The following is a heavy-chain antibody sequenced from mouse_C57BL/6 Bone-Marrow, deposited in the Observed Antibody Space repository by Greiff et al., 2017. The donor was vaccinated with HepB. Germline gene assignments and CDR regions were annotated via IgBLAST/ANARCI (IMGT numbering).Heavy chain of an antibody. J-gene: IGHJ2*01. V-gene: IGHV5-4*03. CDR1: GFTFSSYA. CDR2: ISDGGSYT. Sequence: EVKVVESGGGLVKPGGSLKLSCAASGFTFSSYAMSWVRQTPEKRLEWVATISDGGSYTYYPDTVKGRFTISRDNAKNNLYLQMSHLKSEDTAMYYCARRWAFDYWGQGTTLTVSS. CDR3: ARRWAFDY. D-gene: IGHD1-1*02.